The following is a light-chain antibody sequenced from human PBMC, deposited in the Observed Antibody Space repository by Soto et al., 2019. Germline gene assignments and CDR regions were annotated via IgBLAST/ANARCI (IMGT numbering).Light chain of an antibody. CDR1: SSDVGGYNY. V-gene: IGLV2-14*01. J-gene: IGLJ3*02. CDR3: SSYTSSSPSVV. CDR2: DVS. Sequence: QSALTQPASVSGSPGQSITISCTGTSSDVGGYNYVSWYQQHPGKAPKLMIYDVSNWPSGVSNRFSGSKSGNTASLTISGLQADDEADYCCSSYTSSSPSVVFGGGTKLTVL.